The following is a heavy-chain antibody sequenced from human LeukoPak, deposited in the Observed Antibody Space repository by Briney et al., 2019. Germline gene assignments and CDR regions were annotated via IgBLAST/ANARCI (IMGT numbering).Heavy chain of an antibody. CDR1: GFTFSSYW. Sequence: GGSLRHSCAASGFTFSSYWMSWVRQAPGKGLEWVANIKQDGSEQYYVDSVKGRFTISRDSAKNSLDLQMNSLRAEDTAVYYCARGKWLAPLFYFDFWGQETVVTVSS. CDR2: IKQDGSEQ. J-gene: IGHJ4*02. V-gene: IGHV3-7*01. D-gene: IGHD6-19*01. CDR3: ARGKWLAPLFYFDF.